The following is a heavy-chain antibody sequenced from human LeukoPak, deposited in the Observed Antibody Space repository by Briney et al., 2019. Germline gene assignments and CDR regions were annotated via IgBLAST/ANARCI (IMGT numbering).Heavy chain of an antibody. CDR1: GFTLSNYP. D-gene: IGHD6-25*01. Sequence: GGSLRLSCAASGFTLSNYPMGWVRQAPVKGLEWLSAIGEEKSGSWTKSADSVKGRFTISRDNSKNTLYLQMNSLRAEDTALYYCARASGGSPYVYYGMDVWGQGTTVTVSS. CDR2: IGEEKSGSWT. V-gene: IGHV3-23*01. J-gene: IGHJ6*02. CDR3: ARASGGSPYVYYGMDV.